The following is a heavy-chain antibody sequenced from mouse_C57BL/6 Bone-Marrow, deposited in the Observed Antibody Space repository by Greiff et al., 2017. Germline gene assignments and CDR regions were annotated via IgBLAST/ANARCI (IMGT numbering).Heavy chain of an antibody. D-gene: IGHD2-3*01. CDR3: ARSDDTLVDY. Sequence: VQLQESGAELVRPGTSVKMSCKASGYTFTNYWIGWAKQRPGHGLEWIGDIYPGGGYTNYNEKFKGKATLTADKSSSTAYMQFSSLTSEDSALYYCARSDDTLVDYWGQGTTLTVSS. J-gene: IGHJ2*01. CDR2: IYPGGGYT. V-gene: IGHV1-63*01. CDR1: GYTFTNYW.